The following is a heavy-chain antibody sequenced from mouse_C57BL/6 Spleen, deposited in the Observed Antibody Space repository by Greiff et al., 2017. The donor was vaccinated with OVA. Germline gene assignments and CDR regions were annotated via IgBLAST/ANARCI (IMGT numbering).Heavy chain of an antibody. Sequence: QVQLKESGAELVKPGASVKLSCKASGYTFTSYWMHWVKQRPGQGLEWIGYINPSSGYTKYNQKFKDKATLTADKSSSTAYMQLSSLTYEDSAVYYCASSSDYDGWDDWGQGTSVTGSS. CDR2: INPSSGYT. V-gene: IGHV1-7*01. J-gene: IGHJ4*01. D-gene: IGHD2-4*01. CDR1: GYTFTSYW. CDR3: ASSSDYDGWDD.